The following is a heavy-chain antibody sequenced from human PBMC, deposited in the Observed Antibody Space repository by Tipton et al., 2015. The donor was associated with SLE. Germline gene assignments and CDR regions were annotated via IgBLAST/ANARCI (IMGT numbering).Heavy chain of an antibody. V-gene: IGHV3-30*04. CDR3: ATLSGRDM. J-gene: IGHJ3*01. D-gene: IGHD6-19*01. CDR1: GSSFNNYA. Sequence: LSLTCAASGSSFNNYAMHWVRQAPGKGLEWVALISHDGGKEYYADSVKGRFTIYRDISKNTLYLEMNSLRAEDTAVYYCATLSGRDMWGQGTMVTVPS. CDR2: ISHDGGKE.